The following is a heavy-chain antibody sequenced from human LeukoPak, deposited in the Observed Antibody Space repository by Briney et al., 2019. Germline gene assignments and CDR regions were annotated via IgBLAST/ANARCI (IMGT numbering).Heavy chain of an antibody. CDR2: INHSGST. D-gene: IGHD6-13*01. J-gene: IGHJ4*02. V-gene: IGHV4-34*01. Sequence: PSETLSLTCAVYGGSFSGYYWSWIRQPPGKGLEWIGEINHSGSTNYNPSLKSRVTISVDTSKNQFSLKLSSVAAADTAVYYCARVGDSSSFSYWGQGTLVTVSS. CDR1: GGSFSGYY. CDR3: ARVGDSSSFSY.